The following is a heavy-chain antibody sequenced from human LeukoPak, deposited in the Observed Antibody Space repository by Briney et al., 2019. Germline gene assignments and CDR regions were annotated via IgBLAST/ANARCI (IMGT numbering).Heavy chain of an antibody. CDR3: AKGQEYVWGSYRYTEGPYFDY. J-gene: IGHJ4*02. V-gene: IGHV3-74*01. Sequence: PGGSLRLSCAASGFTFSTYWMHWVRQAPGKGLVWVSRINSDGSNTNYADSVKGRFTISRDNAKNTLYLQMNSLRAEDTAIYYCAKGQEYVWGSYRYTEGPYFDYWGQGTLVTVSS. CDR1: GFTFSTYW. D-gene: IGHD3-16*02. CDR2: INSDGSNT.